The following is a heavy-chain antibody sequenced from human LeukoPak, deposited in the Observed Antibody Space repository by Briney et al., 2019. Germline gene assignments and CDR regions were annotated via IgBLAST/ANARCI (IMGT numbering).Heavy chain of an antibody. CDR1: GGSISVYY. D-gene: IGHD3-10*01. CDR2: IYGGGST. Sequence: SETLSLTCIVSGGSISVYYWSWIRQPPGEGLEWIGYIYGGGSTNYNPSLKSRVTISTDTSKNQFSLRLSSVTAADTAVYYCVRDRELGYWGQGALVTVSS. CDR3: VRDRELGY. V-gene: IGHV4-59*01. J-gene: IGHJ4*02.